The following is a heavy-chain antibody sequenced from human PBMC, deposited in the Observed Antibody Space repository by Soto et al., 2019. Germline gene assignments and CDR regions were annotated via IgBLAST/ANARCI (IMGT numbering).Heavy chain of an antibody. V-gene: IGHV5-10-1*01. CDR2: IDPSDSST. CDR3: ARHLVGSTRGNFDY. Sequence: GESLKISCKASGYPFNNRWITWVRQVPGKGLEWVGRIDPSDSSTTYSPSFQGHVTISADTSITTAYLQWSGLRASDTAMYFCARHLVGSTRGNFDYWGQGTLVTVSS. CDR1: GYPFNNRW. D-gene: IGHD2-2*01. J-gene: IGHJ4*01.